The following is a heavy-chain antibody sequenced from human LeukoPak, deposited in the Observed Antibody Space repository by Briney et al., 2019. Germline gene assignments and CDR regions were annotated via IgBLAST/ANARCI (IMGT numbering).Heavy chain of an antibody. V-gene: IGHV1-18*01. Sequence: ASVKVSCKASGYTFTSYGISWVRLAPGQGLEWMGWISAYNGNTNYAQKLQGRVTMTTDTSTSTAYMELGSLRSDDTAVYYCARDPPVYCSGGSCYGDYWGQGTLVTVSS. D-gene: IGHD2-15*01. CDR1: GYTFTSYG. J-gene: IGHJ4*02. CDR2: ISAYNGNT. CDR3: ARDPPVYCSGGSCYGDY.